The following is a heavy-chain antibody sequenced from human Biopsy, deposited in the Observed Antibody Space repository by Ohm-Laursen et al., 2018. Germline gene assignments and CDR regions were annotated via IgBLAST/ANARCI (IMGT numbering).Heavy chain of an antibody. D-gene: IGHD2-15*01. CDR1: TGTFDSYG. Sequence: GSSVKVSCKTSTGTFDSYGVTWVRQAPGQGLEWMGRIIPILRTTTYAPKFQGRVTFTAGKSSSTAYLELSSLTSEDTAMFYCAREAIGYQLPCDDWGQGTLVTVSS. CDR2: IIPILRTT. J-gene: IGHJ4*02. V-gene: IGHV1-69*04. CDR3: AREAIGYQLPCDD.